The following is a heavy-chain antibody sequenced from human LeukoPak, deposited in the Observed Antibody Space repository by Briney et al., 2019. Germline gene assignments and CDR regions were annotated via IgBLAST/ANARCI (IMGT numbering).Heavy chain of an antibody. V-gene: IGHV3-21*01. D-gene: IGHD1-26*01. CDR3: ARGWTGSYCGDC. J-gene: IGHJ4*01. Sequence: PRGSPRLSCAASGFTFSSYAMSWVCQAPGKGLEWVSSISTSSNYIYYADSVEGRFTISRDNAKNSLYLQMNSLRAEDTAVYYCARGWTGSYCGDCWGQGSLVTVSS. CDR2: ISTSSNYI. CDR1: GFTFSSYA.